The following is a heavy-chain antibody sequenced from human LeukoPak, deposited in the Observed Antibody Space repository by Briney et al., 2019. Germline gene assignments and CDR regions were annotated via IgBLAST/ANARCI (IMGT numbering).Heavy chain of an antibody. Sequence: SETLSLTCTVSSGSISSHYWSWIRQPPGKGLEWIGYIYYSGSTNYNPSLKSRVTISVDTSKNQFSLKLSSVTAADTAVYYCARAVVDSSGIPSATFDYWGQGILVTVSS. CDR3: ARAVVDSSGIPSATFDY. CDR2: IYYSGST. D-gene: IGHD3-22*01. CDR1: SGSISSHY. J-gene: IGHJ4*02. V-gene: IGHV4-59*11.